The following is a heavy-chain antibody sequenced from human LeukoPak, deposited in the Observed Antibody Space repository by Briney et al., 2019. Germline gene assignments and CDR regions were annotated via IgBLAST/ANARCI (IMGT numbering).Heavy chain of an antibody. CDR2: IWYDGTNK. V-gene: IGHV3-33*08. D-gene: IGHD3-22*01. J-gene: IGHJ4*02. CDR1: GFTFSSYG. Sequence: GGSLRLSCSASGFTFSSYGMHWVRQAPGKGLEWVAVIWYDGTNKYYADSVKGRFTISRDSSKNTLYLQMNSLRAEDTAIYYCARAAYDNSGYLTLWGQGTLVTVSS. CDR3: ARAAYDNSGYLTL.